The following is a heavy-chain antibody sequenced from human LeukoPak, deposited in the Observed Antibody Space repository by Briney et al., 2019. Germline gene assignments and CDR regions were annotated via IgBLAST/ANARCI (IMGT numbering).Heavy chain of an antibody. V-gene: IGHV1-18*01. Sequence: ASVKVSCKASGYTLTSYGISWVRQAPGQGLEWMGWISAYNGNTNYAQKLQGRVTMTTDTSTSTAYMELRSLRSDDTAVYYCARGYCSSTSCYRTGFDPWGQGTLVTVSS. CDR3: ARGYCSSTSCYRTGFDP. CDR1: GYTLTSYG. CDR2: ISAYNGNT. D-gene: IGHD2-2*01. J-gene: IGHJ5*02.